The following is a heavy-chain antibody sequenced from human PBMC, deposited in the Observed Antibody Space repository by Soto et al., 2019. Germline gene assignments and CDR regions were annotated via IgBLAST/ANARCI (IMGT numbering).Heavy chain of an antibody. CDR3: ARPSVTNYYYYGMDV. CDR1: GGSISSSSYY. CDR2: IYYSGST. Sequence: SETLSLTCAVSGGSISSSSYYWGWIRQHPGKGLEWIGSIYYSGSTYYNPSLKSRVTISVDTSKNQFSLKLSSVTAADTAVYYCARPSVTNYYYYGMDVWGQGTTVTVSS. J-gene: IGHJ6*02. D-gene: IGHD4-4*01. V-gene: IGHV4-39*01.